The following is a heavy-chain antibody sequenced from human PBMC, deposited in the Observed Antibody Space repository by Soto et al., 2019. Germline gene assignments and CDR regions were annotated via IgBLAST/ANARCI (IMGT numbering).Heavy chain of an antibody. V-gene: IGHV3-11*01. J-gene: IGHJ4*02. CDR2: ISGDGTII. CDR3: ARVGLAAADFDY. Sequence: GGSLRLSCTASGFTFSANHMPWVRQAPGKGLEWISYISGDGTIIDYADSVKGRFTISRDDAKNSLYLQMNSLRADDTAVYYCARVGLAAADFDYWGQGTGVTVSS. D-gene: IGHD6-13*01. CDR1: GFTFSANH.